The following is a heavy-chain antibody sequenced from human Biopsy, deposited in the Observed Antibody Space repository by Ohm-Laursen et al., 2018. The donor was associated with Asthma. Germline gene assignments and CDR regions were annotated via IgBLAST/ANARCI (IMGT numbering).Heavy chain of an antibody. D-gene: IGHD3-22*01. CDR2: IYSGGTS. Sequence: GSLRLSCTASGFAVSRDHMFWVRQAPGKGLEWVSVIYSGGTSHTADSVRGRFTISRDYSKNTLYLQMHSLRAEDTAVYYCARGDSSNWSHCYFDYWGQGTLVTASS. J-gene: IGHJ4*02. CDR3: ARGDSSNWSHCYFDY. CDR1: GFAVSRDH. V-gene: IGHV3-53*01.